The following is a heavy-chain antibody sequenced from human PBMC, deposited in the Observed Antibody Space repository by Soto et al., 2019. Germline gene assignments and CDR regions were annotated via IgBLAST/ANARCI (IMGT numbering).Heavy chain of an antibody. CDR3: AKGPRSPSGWLFRQSGSLSVDV. J-gene: IGHJ6*02. V-gene: IGHV3-23*01. CDR2: ISGSGGST. Sequence: EVQLLESGGGLVQPGGSLRLSCAASGFTFSSYAMSWVRQAPGKGLEWVSAISGSGGSTYYADSVKGRFTISRDNSKNTLYLQMNSLRAEDTAVYYCAKGPRSPSGWLFRQSGSLSVDVWGQGTTVTVSS. D-gene: IGHD6-19*01. CDR1: GFTFSSYA.